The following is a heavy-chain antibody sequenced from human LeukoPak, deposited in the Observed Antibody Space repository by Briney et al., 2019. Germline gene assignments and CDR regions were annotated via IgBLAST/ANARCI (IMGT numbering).Heavy chain of an antibody. D-gene: IGHD6-13*01. CDR1: GFTFSSYG. V-gene: IGHV3-23*01. J-gene: IGHJ6*03. Sequence: GGSLRLSCAASGFTFSSYGMSWVRQAPGKGLEWVSAISGSGGSTYYADSVKGRFTISRDNSKNTLYLQMNSLRAEDTAVYYCAKEMGGSSWYWGYYYYYYMDVWGKGTTVTISS. CDR2: ISGSGGST. CDR3: AKEMGGSSWYWGYYYYYYMDV.